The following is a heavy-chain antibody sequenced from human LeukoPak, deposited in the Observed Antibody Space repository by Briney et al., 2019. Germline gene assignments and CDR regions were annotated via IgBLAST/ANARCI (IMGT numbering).Heavy chain of an antibody. CDR1: GFTFSSYS. CDR2: ISSSSSYI. D-gene: IGHD4-17*01. CDR3: ARGYGDYAVPFDY. V-gene: IGHV3-21*01. J-gene: IGHJ4*02. Sequence: GGSLRLSCAASGFTFSSYSMNWVRQAPGKGLEWVSSISSSSSYIYYADSVKGRFTISRDNAKNSLYLQMNSLRAEDTAVYYCARGYGDYAVPFDYWGQGTLVTVSS.